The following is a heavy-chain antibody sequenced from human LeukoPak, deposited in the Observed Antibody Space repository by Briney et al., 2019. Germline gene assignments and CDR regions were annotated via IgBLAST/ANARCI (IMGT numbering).Heavy chain of an antibody. CDR2: MNPNRGNT. CDR1: GYTFTSYD. Sequence: GASVKVSCKASGYTFTSYDINWVRQATGQGLEWMGWMNPNRGNTGYAQKFQGRVTMTRNTSISTAYMELSSLRSEDTAVYYCARGFAPPWPGRWLRLVTLDVWGKGTTVTISS. CDR3: ARGFAPPWPGRWLRLVTLDV. D-gene: IGHD5-12*01. V-gene: IGHV1-8*01. J-gene: IGHJ6*04.